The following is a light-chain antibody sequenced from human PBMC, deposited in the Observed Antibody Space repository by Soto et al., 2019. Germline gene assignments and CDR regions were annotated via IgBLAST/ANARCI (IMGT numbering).Light chain of an antibody. CDR2: ATS. Sequence: EIVLTQSPDTLSLSPGERATLSCRASQSIRSSYLAWYQQKPGQAPRRLIYATSFRATGIPDRFSGSGSGTDFTLTISRLEPEDFAVYYCQQYAGSPPWTFGQGTKVEIK. CDR3: QQYAGSPPWT. V-gene: IGKV3-20*01. J-gene: IGKJ1*01. CDR1: QSIRSSY.